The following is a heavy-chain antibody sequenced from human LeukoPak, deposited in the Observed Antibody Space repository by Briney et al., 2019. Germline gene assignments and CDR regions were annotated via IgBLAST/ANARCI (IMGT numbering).Heavy chain of an antibody. V-gene: IGHV3-23*01. CDR3: ARYRVVVITNKNYYFDH. CDR2: ISGSGGST. D-gene: IGHD3-22*01. Sequence: PGGSLRLSCAASGFTFSSYAMSWVRQAPGKGLEWVSAISGSGGSTYYADSVKGRFTISRDNSKNTLYLQMNSLRAEDTAVYYCARYRVVVITNKNYYFDHWGQGTLVTVSS. J-gene: IGHJ4*02. CDR1: GFTFSSYA.